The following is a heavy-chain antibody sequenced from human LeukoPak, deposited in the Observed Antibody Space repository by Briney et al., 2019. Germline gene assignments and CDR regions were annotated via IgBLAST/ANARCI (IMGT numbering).Heavy chain of an antibody. CDR2: INPNSGGT. D-gene: IGHD2-2*01. CDR1: GYTFTGYY. V-gene: IGHV1-2*02. Sequence: GASVKVSCKASGYTFTGYYMHWVRQAPGQGLEWMGWINPNSGGTNYAQKFQGRVTMTRDTSISTAYMELSRLRSDDTAVYYCARGGQYQRGYYYYGMDVWGQGTTVTVSS. CDR3: ARGGQYQRGYYYYGMDV. J-gene: IGHJ6*02.